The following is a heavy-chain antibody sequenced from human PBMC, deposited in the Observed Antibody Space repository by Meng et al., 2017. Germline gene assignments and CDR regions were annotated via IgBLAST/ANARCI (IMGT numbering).Heavy chain of an antibody. Sequence: QVQLQQWGAGLLKPSETLSLTCTVYGGSFSGHYWSGIRQAPGEGLEWIGEVSEGGYNKYNPALKSRVTVSGDTSKNEVSLKLISVTAADTAVYYCARNRYDRSTHVFDPWGQGTLVTVSS. V-gene: IGHV4-34*01. CDR3: ARNRYDRSTHVFDP. D-gene: IGHD3-22*01. J-gene: IGHJ5*02. CDR2: VSEGGYN. CDR1: GGSFSGHY.